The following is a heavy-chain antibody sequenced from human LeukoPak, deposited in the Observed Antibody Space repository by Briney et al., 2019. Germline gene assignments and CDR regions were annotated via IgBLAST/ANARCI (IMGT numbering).Heavy chain of an antibody. CDR3: ARGTGYYDSSGYYDYYYYYMDV. CDR2: TYTSGST. V-gene: IGHV4-4*09. Sequence: PSETLSLTCTVSGGSISSYYWSWIRQPPGKGLEWIGYTYTSGSTNYNPSLKSRVTISVDTSKNQFSLKLSSVTAADTAVYYCARGTGYYDSSGYYDYYYYYMDVWGKGTTVTVSS. J-gene: IGHJ6*03. CDR1: GGSISSYY. D-gene: IGHD3-22*01.